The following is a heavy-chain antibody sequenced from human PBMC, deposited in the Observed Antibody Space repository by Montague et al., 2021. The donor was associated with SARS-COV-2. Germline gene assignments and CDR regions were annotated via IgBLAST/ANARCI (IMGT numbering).Heavy chain of an antibody. CDR1: GGSISSSSYY. D-gene: IGHD2-2*01. Sequence: SETLSLTCTVSGGSISSSSYYWGWIRQPPGKGLEWIGSIYHSGSTYYNPSLKSRVTISVDTSKNQFSLKLSSVTAADTAVYYCARSQDCSTTSCHFDYWGQGTLVTVSS. CDR3: ARSQDCSTTSCHFDY. CDR2: IYHSGST. J-gene: IGHJ4*02. V-gene: IGHV4-39*07.